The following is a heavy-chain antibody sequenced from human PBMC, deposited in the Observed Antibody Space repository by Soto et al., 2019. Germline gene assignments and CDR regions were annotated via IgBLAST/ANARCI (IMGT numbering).Heavy chain of an antibody. V-gene: IGHV3-23*01. Sequence: EVQLLESGGGLVQPGGSLRLSCAASGFTFSPYAMTWVRQAPGKGLEWVSGISGSGGTTYYADSVKGRFTISRDNSKNELHLPMNSTRADDTAVYYCAKDRRGSYFLVIDIAYWGQGTLVTVSS. CDR1: GFTFSPYA. J-gene: IGHJ4*02. CDR2: ISGSGGTT. CDR3: AKDRRGSYFLVIDIAY. D-gene: IGHD1-26*01.